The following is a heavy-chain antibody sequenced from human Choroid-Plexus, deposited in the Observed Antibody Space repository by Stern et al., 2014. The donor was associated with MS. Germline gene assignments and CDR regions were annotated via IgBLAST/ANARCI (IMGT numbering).Heavy chain of an antibody. V-gene: IGHV3-30*18. D-gene: IGHD2/OR15-2a*01. J-gene: IGHJ5*02. CDR1: GFTFGSCA. CDR3: AKDRQYLTYFFDH. Sequence: QVQLVESGGAVIQPGTPLRLSCVASGFTFGSCAIHWVRQAPGQGLEWVAGVSYDGSNKYYADYVKGRFIISRDNSQNTLYMQMRRLRPEDTAVYYCAKDRQYLTYFFDHWGQGSLVTVSS. CDR2: VSYDGSNK.